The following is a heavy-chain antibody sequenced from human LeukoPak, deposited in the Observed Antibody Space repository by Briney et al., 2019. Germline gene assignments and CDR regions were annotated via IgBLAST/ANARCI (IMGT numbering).Heavy chain of an antibody. Sequence: SETLSLTCTVSGGSISSYYWSWIRQPPGKGLEWIGYIFHSGSTKYNPSLKSRVTISVDMSKNQFSLKLSSVTAADTAVYHCARETATFGVVIIHYGLDVWGQGTTVTVSS. D-gene: IGHD3-3*01. J-gene: IGHJ6*02. CDR2: IFHSGST. V-gene: IGHV4-59*01. CDR1: GGSISSYY. CDR3: ARETATFGVVIIHYGLDV.